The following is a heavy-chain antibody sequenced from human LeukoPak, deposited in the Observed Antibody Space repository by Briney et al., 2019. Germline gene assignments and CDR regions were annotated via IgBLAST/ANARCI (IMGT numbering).Heavy chain of an antibody. CDR1: GFTFSSYW. V-gene: IGHV3-7*01. J-gene: IGHJ4*02. D-gene: IGHD2-15*01. Sequence: GGSLRLYCAASGFTFSSYWMSWVRQAPGKGLEWLANIKQDGSEKYYADSVKGRFTISRDNSKNTLYLQMNSLRAEDTAVYYCARDHRRLVVAATQYYFDYWGQGTLVTVSS. CDR2: IKQDGSEK. CDR3: ARDHRRLVVAATQYYFDY.